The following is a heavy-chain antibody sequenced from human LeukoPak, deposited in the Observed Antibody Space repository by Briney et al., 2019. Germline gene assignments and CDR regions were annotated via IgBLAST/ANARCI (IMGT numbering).Heavy chain of an antibody. CDR2: IYYSGST. D-gene: IGHD1-14*01. J-gene: IGHJ6*02. V-gene: IGHV4-30-4*01. CDR3: AREARSGFTPGHYSMDV. Sequence: SETLSLTCTVSGGSFSSYYWSWISQPPGKGLEWIGYIYYSGSTYYNPSLKSRVTISIDTSKNQFSLKLSSVTAADTAVYYCAREARSGFTPGHYSMDVWGQGTTVTVSS. CDR1: GGSFSSYY.